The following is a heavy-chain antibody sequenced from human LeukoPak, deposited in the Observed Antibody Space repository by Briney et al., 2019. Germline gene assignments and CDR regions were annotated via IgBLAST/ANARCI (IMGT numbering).Heavy chain of an antibody. D-gene: IGHD3-10*01. CDR1: GGSISSSSYY. CDR2: IYYSGST. V-gene: IGHV4-39*01. J-gene: IGHJ6*03. CDR3: ARHSGGSGSLFYYYYYYMDV. Sequence: KASETLSLTCTVSGGSISSSSYYWGWIRQPPGKGPEWIGSIYYSGSTYYNPSLKSRVTISVDTSKNQFSLKLSSVTAADTAVYYCARHSGGSGSLFYYYYYYMDVWGKGTTVTVSS.